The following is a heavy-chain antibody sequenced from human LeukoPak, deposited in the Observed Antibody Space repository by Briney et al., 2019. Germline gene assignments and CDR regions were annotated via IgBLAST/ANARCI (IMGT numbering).Heavy chain of an antibody. CDR1: GGSISSYY. V-gene: IGHV4-59*01. Sequence: SETLSLTCTVSGGSISSYYWSWIRQPPGKGLEWIGYSGSANYNPSLKSRVTISVDTSKNQFSLKLSSVTAADTAVYYCARDRYGGNSGEFDYWGQGTLVTVST. D-gene: IGHD4-23*01. CDR3: ARDRYGGNSGEFDY. CDR2: SGSA. J-gene: IGHJ4*02.